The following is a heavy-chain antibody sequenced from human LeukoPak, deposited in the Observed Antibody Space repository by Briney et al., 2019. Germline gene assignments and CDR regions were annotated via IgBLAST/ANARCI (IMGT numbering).Heavy chain of an antibody. CDR3: AKDPCSSTSCYAYNFYYYGMDV. V-gene: IGHV3-30*18. CDR2: ISYDGSNK. Sequence: GGSLRLSCAASGFTFSTYGMHWVCQAPGEGLEWVAVISYDGSNKYYADSVKGRFTISRDNSKNTLYLQMNSLRAEDTALYYCAKDPCSSTSCYAYNFYYYGMDVWGQGTTVTVSS. D-gene: IGHD2-2*01. J-gene: IGHJ6*02. CDR1: GFTFSTYG.